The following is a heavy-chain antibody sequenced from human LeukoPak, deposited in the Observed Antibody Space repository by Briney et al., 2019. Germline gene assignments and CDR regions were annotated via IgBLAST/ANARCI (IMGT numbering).Heavy chain of an antibody. J-gene: IGHJ4*02. CDR2: VSADGSSI. V-gene: IGHV3-74*01. CDR1: GFTFSSSW. D-gene: IGHD3-10*01. Sequence: GGSLRLSCAASGFTFSSSWMYWVRHAPGKGLVWVSRVSADGSSINYADSVKGRFTISRDNAKNTLYLEMNSLRAEDTAVYYCANWFEIYYWGQGTLVTVAS. CDR3: ANWFEIYY.